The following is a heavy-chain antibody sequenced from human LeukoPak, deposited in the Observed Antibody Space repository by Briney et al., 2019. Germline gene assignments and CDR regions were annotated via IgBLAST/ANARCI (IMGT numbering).Heavy chain of an antibody. CDR2: INHSGST. J-gene: IGHJ4*02. D-gene: IGHD3-10*01. V-gene: IGHV4-34*01. CDR1: GGSFSGYY. Sequence: SETLSLTCAAYGGSFSGYYWTWIRQPPGKGLEWIGEINHSGSTNYNPSLKSRVTMSVDTSKNQFSLKLSSVTAADTAVYYCARVKSGRFGELLESYFDYWGQGTLVTVSS. CDR3: ARVKSGRFGELLESYFDY.